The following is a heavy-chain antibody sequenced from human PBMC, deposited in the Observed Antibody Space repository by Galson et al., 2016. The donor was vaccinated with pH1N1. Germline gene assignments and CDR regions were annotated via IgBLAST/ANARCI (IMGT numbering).Heavy chain of an antibody. CDR3: VRAVGRAEAH. CDR2: MNQDGNKK. Sequence: SLRLSCAASGFTLSSYWMSWVRQAPGKGLEWVANMNQDGNKKYHVDSVKGRFIISRDYSKNSLYLQMNSLRAEDTAMYYCVRAVGRAEAHWGQGTLVTVSS. V-gene: IGHV3-7*01. CDR1: GFTLSSYW. J-gene: IGHJ4*02. D-gene: IGHD1-26*01.